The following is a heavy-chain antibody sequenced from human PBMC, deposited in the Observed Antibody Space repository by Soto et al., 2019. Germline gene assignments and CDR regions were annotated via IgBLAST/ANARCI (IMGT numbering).Heavy chain of an antibody. D-gene: IGHD5-12*01. Sequence: QPGGSLRLSCAASRLTFSIYDMHWVRQAPGKGLEWVALIWSDGSRTFYGDSVKGRFTISRDNSRNTLYLQINSLRVEDTAVYYCAGEPKGVAYDMDVWGQGTTVTVSS. CDR2: IWSDGSRT. J-gene: IGHJ6*02. CDR3: AGEPKGVAYDMDV. CDR1: RLTFSIYD. V-gene: IGHV3-33*01.